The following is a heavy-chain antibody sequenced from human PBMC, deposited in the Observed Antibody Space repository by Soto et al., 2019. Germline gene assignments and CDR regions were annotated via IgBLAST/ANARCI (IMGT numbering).Heavy chain of an antibody. CDR2: IYYSGST. Sequence: SETLSLTCTVSGGSISSYYWSWIRQPPGKGLEWIGYIYYSGSTNYNPSLKSRVTISVDTSKNQFSLKLSSVTAADTALYYCAKDRGSGSYAANYYYYGMDVWGQGTTVTVSS. D-gene: IGHD3-10*01. CDR3: AKDRGSGSYAANYYYYGMDV. J-gene: IGHJ6*02. V-gene: IGHV4-59*01. CDR1: GGSISSYY.